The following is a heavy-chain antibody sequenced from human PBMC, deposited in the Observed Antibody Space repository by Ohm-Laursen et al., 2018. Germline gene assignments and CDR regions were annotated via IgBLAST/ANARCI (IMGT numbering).Heavy chain of an antibody. D-gene: IGHD1-26*01. V-gene: IGHV1-8*01. Sequence: ASVKVSCKASGYTFTSYDINWVRQATGQGLEWMGWMNPNSGNTGYAQKFQGRVTMTRNTSISTAYMELSSLRSDDTAVYYCARDKGARGSYYYFDFWGQGTLVTVSS. CDR3: ARDKGARGSYYYFDF. CDR1: GYTFTSYD. J-gene: IGHJ4*02. CDR2: MNPNSGNT.